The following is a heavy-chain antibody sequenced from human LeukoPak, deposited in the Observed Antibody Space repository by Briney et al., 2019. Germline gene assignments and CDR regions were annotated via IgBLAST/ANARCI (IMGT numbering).Heavy chain of an antibody. D-gene: IGHD1-20*01. CDR2: ISGSGGST. Sequence: GGSLRLSCAASGFTFSSHAMSWVRQAPGKGLEWVSAISGSGGSTYYADSVKGRFTISRDNSKNTLYLQMNSLRAEDTAVYYCARTHGTLTGTGFDYWGQGTLVTVSS. J-gene: IGHJ4*02. CDR3: ARTHGTLTGTGFDY. CDR1: GFTFSSHA. V-gene: IGHV3-23*01.